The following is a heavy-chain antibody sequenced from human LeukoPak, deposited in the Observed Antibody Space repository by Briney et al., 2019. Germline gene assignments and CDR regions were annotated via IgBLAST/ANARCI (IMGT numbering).Heavy chain of an antibody. CDR1: GFTFSSYA. D-gene: IGHD3-10*01. J-gene: IGHJ4*02. Sequence: GGSLRLSCAASGFTFSSYAMHWVRQAPGKGLEWVAVISYDGSNKYYADSVKGRFTISRDNSKNTLYLQMNGLRAEDTAVYYCARFFGGVGYYGSGSPRDYWGQGTLVTVSS. CDR3: ARFFGGVGYYGSGSPRDY. V-gene: IGHV3-30-3*01. CDR2: ISYDGSNK.